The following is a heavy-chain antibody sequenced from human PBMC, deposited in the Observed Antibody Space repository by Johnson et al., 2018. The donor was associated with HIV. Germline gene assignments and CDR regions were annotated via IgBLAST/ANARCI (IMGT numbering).Heavy chain of an antibody. CDR1: GFTFSDFF. CDR2: INNKADGGTT. J-gene: IGHJ3*02. CDR3: TTDVLGVDAFDI. Sequence: VQVVESGGGLVKPGGSLRLSCAASGFTFSDFFMSWIRQAPGKGLEWVGRINNKADGGTTDYAAPVKGRSTISRDDSKNTLYLQMNSLKTEGTAVYYCTTDVLGVDAFDIWGQGTMVTVSS. V-gene: IGHV3-15*01. D-gene: IGHD4/OR15-4a*01.